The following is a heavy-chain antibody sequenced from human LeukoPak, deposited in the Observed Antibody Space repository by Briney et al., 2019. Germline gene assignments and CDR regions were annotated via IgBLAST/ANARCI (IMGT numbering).Heavy chain of an antibody. CDR3: ARGHEEYCSGGSCYTGIYYFDY. Sequence: ASVKVSCKASGYTFTSYGISWVRQAPGQGLEWMGWISAYNGNTNYAQKLQGRVTMTTDTSTSTAYMELRSLRSDDTAVYYCARGHEEYCSGGSCYTGIYYFDYWGQGTLVTVSS. CDR2: ISAYNGNT. D-gene: IGHD2-15*01. J-gene: IGHJ4*02. CDR1: GYTFTSYG. V-gene: IGHV1-18*01.